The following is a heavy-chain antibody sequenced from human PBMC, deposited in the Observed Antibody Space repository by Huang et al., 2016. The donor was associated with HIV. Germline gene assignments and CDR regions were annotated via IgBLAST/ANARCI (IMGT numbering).Heavy chain of an antibody. J-gene: IGHJ6*02. CDR2: ISQSVST. Sequence: VQLQGSGPGPVKPSETLSLTCTVSGDSVSSGSYYWNWMRQPPGEGLEWIGYISQSVSTSYSPSLKGRGTIFMDTSKNQVALRVSSVTAADSAVYYCARDPRGYYFESSGQSRYFYGMDVWGQGTTVIVSS. D-gene: IGHD3-22*01. CDR3: ARDPRGYYFESSGQSRYFYGMDV. CDR1: GDSVSSGSYY. V-gene: IGHV4-61*01.